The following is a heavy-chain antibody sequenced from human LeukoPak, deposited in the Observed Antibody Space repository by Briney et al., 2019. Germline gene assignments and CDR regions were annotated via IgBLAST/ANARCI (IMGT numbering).Heavy chain of an antibody. CDR3: ARHRYSSSPGPNDAFDI. Sequence: PSETLSLTCTVSGGSISSRSHYWAWIRQPPGKGLEWVGTIYFSGTTYYNPSLKSRVTISVDTSKSQFSLKLSSVTAADTAVYYCARHRYSSSPGPNDAFDIWGQGTMVTVSS. J-gene: IGHJ3*02. CDR2: IYFSGTT. D-gene: IGHD6-6*01. CDR1: GGSISSRSHY. V-gene: IGHV4-39*01.